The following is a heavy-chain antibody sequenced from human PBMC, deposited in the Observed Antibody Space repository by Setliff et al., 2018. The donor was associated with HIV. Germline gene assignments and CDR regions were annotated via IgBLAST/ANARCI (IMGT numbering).Heavy chain of an antibody. CDR3: AAGEGPMVRGVNDAFDI. CDR2: MNPNSGNT. V-gene: IGHV1-8*02. CDR1: GYTFSDYD. D-gene: IGHD3-10*01. Sequence: VASVKVSCKASGYTFSDYDVAWVRQAPGQGLEWMGWMNPNSGNTGYAQKFQGRVTMTRNTSISTAYMELSSLRSEDTAVYYCAAGEGPMVRGVNDAFDIWGQGTMVTVSS. J-gene: IGHJ3*02.